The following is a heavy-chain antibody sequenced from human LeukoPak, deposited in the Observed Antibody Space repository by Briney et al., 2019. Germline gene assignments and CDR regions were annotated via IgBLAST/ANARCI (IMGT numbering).Heavy chain of an antibody. J-gene: IGHJ5*02. V-gene: IGHV4-59*11. Sequence: SETLSLTCTVYGGSISRHYWSWIRQPPGKGLEWIGYIYYSGSTNYNPSLKSRVTISVDTSKNQFSPKRSSVTAADTAVFYCSSVGSHYDFWSSYSYLFDPWGQGTLVTVSS. CDR1: GGSISRHY. CDR2: IYYSGST. D-gene: IGHD3-3*01. CDR3: SSVGSHYDFWSSYSYLFDP.